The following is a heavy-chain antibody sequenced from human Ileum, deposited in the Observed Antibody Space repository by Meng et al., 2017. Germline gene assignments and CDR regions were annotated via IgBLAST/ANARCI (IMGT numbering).Heavy chain of an antibody. Sequence: QVRVRQWGAGLVKPSETLSLTCVVYGGAFSGYYWSWIRQPPGKGLEWIGGMNHSGSTNYNPALKSRVTISVDTSKNQFSLKLSSVTAADTAVYYCARNYYDSSGEDSNDYWGQGTLVTVSS. CDR1: GGAFSGYY. D-gene: IGHD3-22*01. J-gene: IGHJ4*02. V-gene: IGHV4-34*01. CDR3: ARNYYDSSGEDSNDY. CDR2: MNHSGST.